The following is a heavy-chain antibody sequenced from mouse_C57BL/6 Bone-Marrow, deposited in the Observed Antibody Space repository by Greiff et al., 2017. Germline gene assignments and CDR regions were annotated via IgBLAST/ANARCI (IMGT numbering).Heavy chain of an antibody. J-gene: IGHJ1*03. V-gene: IGHV8-8*01. CDR3: ARIKTYSNFYWYFDV. Sequence: QVQLKESGPGILQPSQTLSLTCSFSGFSLSTFGMGVGWIRQPSGKGLEWLAHIWWDDDKYYNPALKSRLTISKDTSKNQVFLKIANVDTADTATYFCARIKTYSNFYWYFDVWGTGTTVTVSS. CDR1: GFSLSTFGMG. D-gene: IGHD2-5*01. CDR2: IWWDDDK.